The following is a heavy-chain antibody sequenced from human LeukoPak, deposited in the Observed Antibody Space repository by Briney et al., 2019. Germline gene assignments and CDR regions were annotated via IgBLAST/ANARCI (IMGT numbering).Heavy chain of an antibody. V-gene: IGHV4-59*01. CDR1: GGSISSYY. Sequence: SETLSLTCTVSGGSISSYYWSWIRQPAGKGLEWIGYIYYSGSTNYNPSLKSRVTISVDTSKNQFSLKLSSVTAADTAVYYCARGDYDILTGYLYYFDYWGQGTLVTVSS. D-gene: IGHD3-9*01. CDR2: IYYSGST. CDR3: ARGDYDILTGYLYYFDY. J-gene: IGHJ4*02.